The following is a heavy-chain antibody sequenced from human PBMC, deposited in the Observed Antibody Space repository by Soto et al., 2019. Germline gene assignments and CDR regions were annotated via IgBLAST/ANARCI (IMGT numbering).Heavy chain of an antibody. J-gene: IGHJ5*02. CDR2: LIPIFGAA. D-gene: IGHD6-6*01. Sequence: QVQLVQSGAEVRKPGSSVKVSCKISGGTFTNYVISWLRQAPGQGLEWMGGLIPIFGAANLAQKFQGRVTITADESTSTVNMELSGLTSEDTAVYYCARGRSSPNFDPWGQGTLVTGSS. CDR1: GGTFTNYV. V-gene: IGHV1-69*01. CDR3: ARGRSSPNFDP.